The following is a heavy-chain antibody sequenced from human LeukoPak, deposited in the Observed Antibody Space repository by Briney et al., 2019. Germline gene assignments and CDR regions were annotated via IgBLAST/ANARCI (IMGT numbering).Heavy chain of an antibody. D-gene: IGHD2-2*01. J-gene: IGHJ4*02. Sequence: GGSLRLSCAASGFTFNIYSMNWVRQAPGKGLEWVSYISSSSSYIYYADSVKGRFTISRDNAKNSLYLQMNSLRAEDMAVYYCAVVPAAIGYWGQGTLVTVSS. V-gene: IGHV3-21*01. CDR2: ISSSSSYI. CDR3: AVVPAAIGY. CDR1: GFTFNIYS.